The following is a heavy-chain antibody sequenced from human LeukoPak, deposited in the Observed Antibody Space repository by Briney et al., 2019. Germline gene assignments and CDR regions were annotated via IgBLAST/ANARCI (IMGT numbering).Heavy chain of an antibody. CDR1: GGSVSSGSYY. D-gene: IGHD3-10*01. V-gene: IGHV4-61*01. CDR2: IYYGGST. J-gene: IGHJ6*02. CDR3: ARDQMVRGAEWSYYYYGMDV. Sequence: PSETLSLTCTVSGGSVSSGSYYWSWIRQPPGKGLEWIGYIYYGGSTNFNPSLKSRVTISVDTSKNQFSLKLSSVTAADTAVYYCARDQMVRGAEWSYYYYGMDVWGQGTTVTVSS.